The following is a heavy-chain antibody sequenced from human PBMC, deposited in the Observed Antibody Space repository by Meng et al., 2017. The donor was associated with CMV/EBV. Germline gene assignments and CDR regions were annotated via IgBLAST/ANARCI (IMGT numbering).Heavy chain of an antibody. CDR3: ARAADTAMAFYV. CDR1: GGSISSYY. CDR2: IYYSGST. Sequence: LRLSCTVSGGSISSYYWSWIRQPPGKGLEWIGYIYYSGSTNYNPSLKSRVTISVDTSKNQFSLKLSSVTAADTAVYYCARAADTAMAFYVWGQGTTVTVSS. D-gene: IGHD5-18*01. J-gene: IGHJ6*02. V-gene: IGHV4-59*01.